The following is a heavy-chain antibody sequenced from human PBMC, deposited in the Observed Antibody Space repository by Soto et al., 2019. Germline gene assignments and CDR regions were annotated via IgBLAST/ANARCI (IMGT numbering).Heavy chain of an antibody. J-gene: IGHJ4*02. D-gene: IGHD2-15*01. V-gene: IGHV4-4*02. CDR3: ARDRCSGGSCYSGREWRYFDY. CDR1: GGSISSSNW. Sequence: QVQLQESGPGLVKPSGTLSLTCSVSGGSISSSNWWSWVRQPPGKGLEWIGEIYHSGSTNYTPSLKRRVTLSEDKSKNQYSLKLSTETAADTAVYYCARDRCSGGSCYSGREWRYFDYWGQGTLVTVSA. CDR2: IYHSGST.